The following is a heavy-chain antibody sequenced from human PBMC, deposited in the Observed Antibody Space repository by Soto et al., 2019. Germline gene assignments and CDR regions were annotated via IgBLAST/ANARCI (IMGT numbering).Heavy chain of an antibody. CDR3: ARDPSAHYDFWRGYQNYFDY. CDR1: GFTFSSYA. Sequence: QVQLVESGGGVVQPGRSLRLSCAASGFTFSSYAMHWVRQAPGKGLEWVAVISYDGSNKYYADSVKGRFTISRDNSKNTLYLQMNSLRAEDTAVYYCARDPSAHYDFWRGYQNYFDYWGQGTLVTVSS. J-gene: IGHJ4*02. D-gene: IGHD3-3*01. CDR2: ISYDGSNK. V-gene: IGHV3-30-3*01.